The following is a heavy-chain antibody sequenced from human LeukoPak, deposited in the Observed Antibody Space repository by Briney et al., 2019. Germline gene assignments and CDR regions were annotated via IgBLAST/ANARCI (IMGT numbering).Heavy chain of an antibody. D-gene: IGHD3-10*01. CDR2: IYYNGST. Sequence: SQTLSFTCTVSGGSISSGDYYWSWIRQPPGKGLEWIGYIYYNGSTYYNPSLKSRVTISVDTSKNQFSLKLSSVTAADTAVYYCARTSLGGAWFDPWGQGTLVTVSS. CDR1: GGSISSGDYY. V-gene: IGHV4-30-4*08. CDR3: ARTSLGGAWFDP. J-gene: IGHJ5*02.